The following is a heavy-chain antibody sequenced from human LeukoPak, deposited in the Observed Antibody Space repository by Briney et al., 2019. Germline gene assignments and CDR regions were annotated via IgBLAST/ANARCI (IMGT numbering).Heavy chain of an antibody. D-gene: IGHD3-10*01. CDR3: ARDGPVRGMYAFDI. CDR1: GFTFSSYN. V-gene: IGHV3-48*04. J-gene: IGHJ3*02. CDR2: INTSSSIV. Sequence: GGSLRLSCAASGFTFSSYNMNWVRQAPGEGLEWISYINTSSSIVFYAASVKGRFTISRDNAKNSVFLQMNNLRADDTAVYYCARDGPVRGMYAFDIWGQGTMVTVSS.